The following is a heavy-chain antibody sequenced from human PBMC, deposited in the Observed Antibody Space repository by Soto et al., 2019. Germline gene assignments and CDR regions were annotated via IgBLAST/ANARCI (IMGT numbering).Heavy chain of an antibody. CDR1: GGSISSDAYY. D-gene: IGHD3-3*02. V-gene: IGHV4-31*03. J-gene: IGHJ3*02. Sequence: PSETLSLTCTVSGGSISSDAYYWSWIRQHPGKGLEWIGYIYYSGNAYYDASLKSRVTISVDTSKNQFSLRLTSVTVADTAVYYCARVGISASDAFDIWGQGTMVTVSS. CDR2: IYYSGNA. CDR3: ARVGISASDAFDI.